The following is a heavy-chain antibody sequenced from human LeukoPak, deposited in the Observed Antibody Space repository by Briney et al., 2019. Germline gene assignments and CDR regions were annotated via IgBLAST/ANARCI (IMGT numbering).Heavy chain of an antibody. D-gene: IGHD5-18*01. CDR3: ARDAGYGYDRFDY. CDR1: GFIFSNYW. J-gene: IGHJ4*02. CDR2: ITSDGSST. Sequence: PGGSLRLSCAASGFIFSNYWMHWVRQVPGKGLVWVSRITSDGSSTSYADSVKGRFTISRDNAKNSLYLQMDSLRAEDTAVYYCARDAGYGYDRFDYWGQGTQVTVSS. V-gene: IGHV3-74*01.